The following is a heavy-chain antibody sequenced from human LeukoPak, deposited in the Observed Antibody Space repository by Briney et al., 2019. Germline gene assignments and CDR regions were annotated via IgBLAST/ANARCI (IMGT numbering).Heavy chain of an antibody. Sequence: SETLSLTCAVYGGSFSGYYWSWIRQPPGKGLEWIGEINHSGSTNYNPSLKSRVTISVDTSKNQFSLKLSSVTAADTAVYYCARDLLLTGDPNPHDAFDIWGQGTMVTVSS. CDR3: ARDLLLTGDPNPHDAFDI. D-gene: IGHD7-27*01. J-gene: IGHJ3*02. CDR1: GGSFSGYY. V-gene: IGHV4-34*01. CDR2: INHSGST.